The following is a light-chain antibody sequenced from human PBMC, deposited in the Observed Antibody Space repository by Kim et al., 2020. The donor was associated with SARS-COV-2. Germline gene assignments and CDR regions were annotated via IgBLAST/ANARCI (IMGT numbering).Light chain of an antibody. J-gene: IGLJ2*01. CDR2: RDS. CDR1: NIGSKS. CDR3: QVWDASTDVV. V-gene: IGLV3-9*01. Sequence: SYELTQPLSVSVALGQTARITCGGNNIGSKSVHWYQQKPGQAPVLVIYRDSKRPSGIPERFSGSNSGNTATLTISRAQAVDETNYYCQVWDASTDVVFGG.